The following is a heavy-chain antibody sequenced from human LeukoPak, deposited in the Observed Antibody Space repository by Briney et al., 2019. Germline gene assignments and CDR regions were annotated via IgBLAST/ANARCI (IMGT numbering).Heavy chain of an antibody. CDR2: ISSSSSTI. Sequence: GGSLRLSCAASGFTFSDYYMSWIRQAPGKGLEWVSYISSSSSTIYYADSVKGRFTISRDNAKNSLYLQMNSLRAEDTAVYYCARDDNWDPYYFDYWGQGTLVTVSS. CDR3: ARDDNWDPYYFDY. CDR1: GFTFSDYY. V-gene: IGHV3-11*04. D-gene: IGHD1-20*01. J-gene: IGHJ4*02.